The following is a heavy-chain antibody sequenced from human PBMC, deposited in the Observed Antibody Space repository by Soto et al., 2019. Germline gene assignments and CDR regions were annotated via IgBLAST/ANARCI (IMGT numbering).Heavy chain of an antibody. V-gene: IGHV6-1*01. CDR3: ARGEQYSGRIFDY. J-gene: IGHJ4*01. Sequence: SQTLSLTCXITGDSVSSNSAGWSWVRQSPSRGLEWLGRTHYRSKWYYEYAVSVRGRITINPDTSKNQYSLQLNSVTPEDTAVYFCARGEQYSGRIFDYWGQGTLVTVSS. CDR1: GDSVSSNSAG. CDR2: THYRSKWYY. D-gene: IGHD1-26*01.